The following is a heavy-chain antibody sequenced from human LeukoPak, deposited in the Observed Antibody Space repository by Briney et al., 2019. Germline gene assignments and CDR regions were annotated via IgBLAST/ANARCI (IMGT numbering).Heavy chain of an antibody. Sequence: PSETLSLTCAVSGGSISSSNWWSWVRQPPGKGLEWIGEINHSGSTNYNPSLKSRVTISVDTSKNQFSLKLSSVTAADTAVYYCGGPFWSGSWGQGTLVTVSS. V-gene: IGHV4-4*02. CDR1: GGSISSSNW. CDR2: INHSGST. J-gene: IGHJ4*02. CDR3: GGPFWSGS. D-gene: IGHD3-3*01.